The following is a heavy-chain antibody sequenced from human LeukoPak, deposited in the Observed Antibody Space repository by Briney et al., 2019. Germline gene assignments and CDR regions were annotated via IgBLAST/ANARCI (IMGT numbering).Heavy chain of an antibody. D-gene: IGHD3-3*01. V-gene: IGHV4-61*02. J-gene: IGHJ6*02. CDR1: GGSISSGSYY. Sequence: PSATLSLTCTVSGGSISSGSYYWSWIRQPAGKGLERIGRIYTSGRTNYNPSLKGRVTISVDTSKNQFSLKLSSVTAADTAVYYCARAKSEWLLYGMDVWGQGTTVTVSS. CDR2: IYTSGRT. CDR3: ARAKSEWLLYGMDV.